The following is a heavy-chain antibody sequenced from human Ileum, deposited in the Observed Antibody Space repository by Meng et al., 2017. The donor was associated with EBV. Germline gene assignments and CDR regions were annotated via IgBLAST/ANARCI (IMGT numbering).Heavy chain of an antibody. V-gene: IGHV1-8*01. Sequence: QVQLVQAGAEVKKPGASGKVSCKASGYTFTNYDLSWVRQAPGQGLEWMGWMNPKTGTAHYAQKFQGRVSMTRDTSITTAYMELSSLTSEDTAVYYCVRTLERGDYWGQGTLVTVSS. J-gene: IGHJ4*02. CDR3: VRTLERGDY. CDR2: MNPKTGTA. CDR1: GYTFTNYD. D-gene: IGHD5-24*01.